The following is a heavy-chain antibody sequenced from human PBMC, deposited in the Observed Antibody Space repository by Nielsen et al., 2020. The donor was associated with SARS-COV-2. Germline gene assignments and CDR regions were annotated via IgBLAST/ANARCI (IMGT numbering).Heavy chain of an antibody. D-gene: IGHD5-24*01. CDR2: ISYDGSNK. V-gene: IGHV3-33*05. J-gene: IGHJ6*02. CDR1: GFTFSSYG. Sequence: GESLKISCAASGFTFSSYGMHWVRQAPGKGLEWVAVISYDGSNKYYADSVKGRFTISRDNSKNTLYLQMNSLRAEDTAVYYCARPPADGYYGMDVWGQGTTVTVSS. CDR3: ARPPADGYYGMDV.